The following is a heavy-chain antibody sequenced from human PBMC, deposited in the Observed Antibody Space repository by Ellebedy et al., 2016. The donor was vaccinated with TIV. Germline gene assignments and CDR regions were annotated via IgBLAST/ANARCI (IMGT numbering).Heavy chain of an antibody. CDR3: AKAAYDILTGSQMHGMDV. D-gene: IGHD3-9*01. CDR2: ISYDGREK. CDR1: GFTFSSYG. Sequence: GGSLRLSCAASGFTFSSYGMHWVRQAPGRGLEWVAFISYDGREKFYADSVKGRLTISRGNSESTLHVQMNSLRPADTAVYYCAKAAYDILTGSQMHGMDVWGQGTTVTVSS. V-gene: IGHV3-30*02. J-gene: IGHJ6*02.